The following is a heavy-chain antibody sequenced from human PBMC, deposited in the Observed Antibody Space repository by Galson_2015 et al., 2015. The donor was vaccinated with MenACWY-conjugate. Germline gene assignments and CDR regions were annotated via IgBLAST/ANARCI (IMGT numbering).Heavy chain of an antibody. V-gene: IGHV3-7*03. CDR2: IKKDGSEK. CDR3: ARDHPSTYGIAWDLFEL. Sequence: SLRLSCAVSGFTFRNYWMTWVRQAPGKGLEWAASIKKDGSEKYYVDSVKGRFTISRDYTKNSMYLEMNSLRAEDTAVYYCARDHPSTYGIAWDLFELWGQGTMVTVSS. J-gene: IGHJ3*01. CDR1: GFTFRNYW. D-gene: IGHD4-17*01.